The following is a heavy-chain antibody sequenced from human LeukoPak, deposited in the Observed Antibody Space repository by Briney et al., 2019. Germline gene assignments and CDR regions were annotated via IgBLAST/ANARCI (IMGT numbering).Heavy chain of an antibody. CDR3: ARLRSSSWYTVDY. CDR1: GYTFPYYW. D-gene: IGHD6-13*01. V-gene: IGHV5-51*01. Sequence: GESLKISCKGSGYTFPYYWIAWVRQMPGKVLEWMGIIYPDDSDTRYSPSFQGLVTISADKSITTAYLQWSSLKASDTAMYYCARLRSSSWYTVDYWGQGTLVTVSS. CDR2: IYPDDSDT. J-gene: IGHJ4*02.